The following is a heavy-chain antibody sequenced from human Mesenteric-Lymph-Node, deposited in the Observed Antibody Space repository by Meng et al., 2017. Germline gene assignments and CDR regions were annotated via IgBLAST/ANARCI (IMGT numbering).Heavy chain of an antibody. D-gene: IGHD3-10*01. CDR2: IKSKKDGGTT. V-gene: IGHV3-15*01. Sequence: GESLKISCAASGFTFSTACMSWVRPAPGKGLEWVGRIKSKKDGGTTDYAAPGKGRYTIARDDSKSTHDRKMNSLKTEYTEVDYCSTDGGFGEYRGEGYFDYWGQGTLVTVSS. J-gene: IGHJ4*02. CDR3: STDGGFGEYRGEGYFDY. CDR1: GFTFSTAC.